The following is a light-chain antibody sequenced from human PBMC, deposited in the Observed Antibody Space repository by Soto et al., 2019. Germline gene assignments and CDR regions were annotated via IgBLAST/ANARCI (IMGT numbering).Light chain of an antibody. CDR3: QQSYSTPLT. CDR2: AAS. J-gene: IGKJ4*01. Sequence: DIQMTQSPSSLSASVGDRVTITCRASQTISMYLNWYQQKPGKAPKLLIFAASSLQSGVPSRFSGSRSGTDFTLPISSLQPEDFATYYCQQSYSTPLTFGGGTNVEIK. V-gene: IGKV1-39*01. CDR1: QTISMY.